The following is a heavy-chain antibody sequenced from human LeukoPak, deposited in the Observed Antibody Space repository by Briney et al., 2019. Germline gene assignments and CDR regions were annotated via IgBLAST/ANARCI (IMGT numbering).Heavy chain of an antibody. CDR3: ARDAATMIVVVISGSGAFDI. J-gene: IGHJ3*02. D-gene: IGHD3-22*01. Sequence: GGSLRLSCAASGFTFSSYAMHWVRQAPGKGLEWVAVISYDGSNKYYADSVKGRFTISRDNSKNTLYLQMNSLRAGDTAVYYCARDAATMIVVVISGSGAFDIWGQGTMVTVSS. CDR1: GFTFSSYA. V-gene: IGHV3-30*04. CDR2: ISYDGSNK.